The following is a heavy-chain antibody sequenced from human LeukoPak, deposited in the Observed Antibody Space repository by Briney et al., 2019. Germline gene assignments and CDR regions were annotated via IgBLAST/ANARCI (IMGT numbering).Heavy chain of an antibody. CDR3: AKRPDDYSYGMDV. CDR1: GFTFGSYS. Sequence: GGSLRLSCAASGFTFGSYSMNWVRQAPGKGLEWVSSISRTSTYIYYADSVKGRFTISRDNSKNTLYLQMNSLRPEDTAVYYCAKRPDDYSYGMDVWGQGTTVTVSS. V-gene: IGHV3-21*01. CDR2: ISRTSTYI. J-gene: IGHJ6*02.